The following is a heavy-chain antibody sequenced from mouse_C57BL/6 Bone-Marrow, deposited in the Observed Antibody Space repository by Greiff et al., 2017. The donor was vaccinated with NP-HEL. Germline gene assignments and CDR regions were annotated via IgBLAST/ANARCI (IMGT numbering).Heavy chain of an antibody. CDR1: GYSITNGNHW. J-gene: IGHJ2*01. CDR2: ISSSGST. V-gene: IGHV3-4*01. D-gene: IGHD4-1*01. Sequence: EVKLQESGPALVKPSQTVSLTCTVTGYSITNGNHWWNWIRQVSGSKLEWIGYISSSGSTDSNPSLKSRISITRDTSKNQLFLQLNSVTTEDIATYYCARERNWDGKVYFDYWGQGTTLTVSS. CDR3: ARERNWDGKVYFDY.